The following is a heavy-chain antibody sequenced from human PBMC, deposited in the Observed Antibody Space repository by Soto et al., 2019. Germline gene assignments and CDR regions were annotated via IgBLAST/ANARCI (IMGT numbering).Heavy chain of an antibody. CDR1: GFTFISYS. Sequence: EVRLLESGGGLVLPGGSLRLSCAASGFTFISYSMSWVRQAPGKGLEWVSGVSGSGATTYYADSVKGRFTISRDNSKNTLSLKMDSLRVEDTAVYYCAKDPNTDYVGGFEFGGQGTMVTVSS. V-gene: IGHV3-23*01. J-gene: IGHJ3*01. CDR3: AKDPNTDYVGGFEF. D-gene: IGHD4-17*01. CDR2: VSGSGATT.